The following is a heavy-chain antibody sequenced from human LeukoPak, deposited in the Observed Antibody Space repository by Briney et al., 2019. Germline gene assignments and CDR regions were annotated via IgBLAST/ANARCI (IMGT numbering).Heavy chain of an antibody. V-gene: IGHV3-21*01. D-gene: IGHD2-21*02. CDR3: ARAIYCGGDCYLYYFDY. J-gene: IGHJ4*02. Sequence: GGSLRRSCAASGLTFSSYSMNWVRQPPGKGLEWVSSISSSSSSIYYADSVKGRFTISRDNAENSLHLQMNSLRAEDTAVYYCARAIYCGGDCYLYYFDYWGQGILVTVSS. CDR1: GLTFSSYS. CDR2: ISSSSSSI.